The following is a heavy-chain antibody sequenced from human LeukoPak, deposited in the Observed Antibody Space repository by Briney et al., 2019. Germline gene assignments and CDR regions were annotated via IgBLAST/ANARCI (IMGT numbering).Heavy chain of an antibody. CDR2: ISGSGGST. V-gene: IGHV3-23*01. D-gene: IGHD4-23*01. J-gene: IGHJ4*02. CDR3: AKDQYGGNPQYYFDY. CDR1: GFTFSSYA. Sequence: PGGSLRLSCATSGFTFSSYAMSWVRQAPGKGLDWVSAISGSGGSTYYADSVKGRFTVSRDNSKNTLYLQMNSLRAEDTAVYYCAKDQYGGNPQYYFDYWGQGALVTVSS.